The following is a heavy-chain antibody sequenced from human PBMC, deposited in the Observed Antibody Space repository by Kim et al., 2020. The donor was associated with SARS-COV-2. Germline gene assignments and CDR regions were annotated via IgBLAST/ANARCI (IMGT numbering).Heavy chain of an antibody. CDR2: IDWDDDK. J-gene: IGHJ6*02. Sequence: SGPTLVNPTQTLTLTCTFSGFSLSTSGMSVSWIRQPPGNALEWLALIDWDDDKYYNTSLRTRLTISKDTSKNHVVLTMTNMDPVDTSTYYCARVHVLRYFDCAIRAGYCYYYGMDVSGQGTTVTVSS. V-gene: IGHV2-70*01. CDR1: GFSLSTSGMS. CDR3: ARVHVLRYFDCAIRAGYCYYYGMDV. D-gene: IGHD3-9*01.